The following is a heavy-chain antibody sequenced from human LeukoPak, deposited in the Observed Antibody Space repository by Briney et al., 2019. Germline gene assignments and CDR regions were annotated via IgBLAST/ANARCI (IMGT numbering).Heavy chain of an antibody. Sequence: SETLSLTCTVSGGSISSYYWSWIRQPPGKGLEWIGYIYYSGSTNYNPSLKSRVTISVDTSKNQFSLKLSSVTAADTAVYYCARGVYGAYYGSSGAPSDAFDIWGQGTMVTVSS. CDR3: ARGVYGAYYGSSGAPSDAFDI. CDR1: GGSISSYY. J-gene: IGHJ3*02. D-gene: IGHD3-22*01. V-gene: IGHV4-59*01. CDR2: IYYSGST.